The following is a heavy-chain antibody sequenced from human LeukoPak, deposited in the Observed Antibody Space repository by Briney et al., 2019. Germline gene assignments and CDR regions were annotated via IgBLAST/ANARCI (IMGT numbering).Heavy chain of an antibody. Sequence: SETLSLTCTASGYSISSGYYWGWIRQPPGKGLEWIATMYHSGSTYYNPSLKSRVTISVDTSKNQFSLKLSSVTAADTAVYYCARGGIAAHPEDYWGQGTLATVSS. CDR3: ARGGIAAHPEDY. V-gene: IGHV4-38-2*02. D-gene: IGHD6-6*01. J-gene: IGHJ4*02. CDR1: GYSISSGYY. CDR2: MYHSGST.